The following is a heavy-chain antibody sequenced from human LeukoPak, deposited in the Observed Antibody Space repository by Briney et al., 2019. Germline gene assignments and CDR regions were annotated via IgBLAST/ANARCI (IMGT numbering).Heavy chain of an antibody. CDR2: VFYSGST. J-gene: IGHJ5*02. V-gene: IGHV4-59*08. Sequence: PSETLSLTCTVSGGSITSYYWTWIRQPPGKGLEWIGYVFYSGSTNYNPSLKSRVTISVDSSKDQFSLRMSSVTAADTAVYYCARHPSAMTGFDPWGQGTLVTVSS. CDR1: GGSITSYY. D-gene: IGHD2-2*01. CDR3: ARHPSAMTGFDP.